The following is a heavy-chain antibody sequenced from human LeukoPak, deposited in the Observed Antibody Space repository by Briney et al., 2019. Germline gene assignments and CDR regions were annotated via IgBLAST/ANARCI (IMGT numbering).Heavy chain of an antibody. D-gene: IGHD6-13*01. Sequence: LGGSLRLSCAASGFTFSSYGMHWVRQAPGKGLEWVAVIWYDGSNKYYADSVKGRFTISRDNSKNTLYLQMNSLRAEDTAVYYCASFGIAAAGGPWGQGALVTVSS. CDR3: ASFGIAAAGGP. CDR1: GFTFSSYG. CDR2: IWYDGSNK. J-gene: IGHJ5*02. V-gene: IGHV3-33*01.